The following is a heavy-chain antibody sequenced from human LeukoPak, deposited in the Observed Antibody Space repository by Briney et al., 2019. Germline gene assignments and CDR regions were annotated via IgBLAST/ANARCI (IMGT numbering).Heavy chain of an antibody. CDR2: IYYSGST. CDR3: ARGADSSAYSYGY. V-gene: IGHV4-59*12. CDR1: GGSISSYY. D-gene: IGHD3-22*01. J-gene: IGHJ4*02. Sequence: PSETLSLTCTVSGGSISSYYWSWIRQPPGKGLEWIGYIYYSGSTNYNPSLKSRVTMSADTSKNQFSLKLSSVTAADTAVYYCARGADSSAYSYGYWGQGTLVTVSS.